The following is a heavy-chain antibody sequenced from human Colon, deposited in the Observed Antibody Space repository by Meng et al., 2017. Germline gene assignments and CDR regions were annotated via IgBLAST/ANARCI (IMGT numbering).Heavy chain of an antibody. V-gene: IGHV4-39*07. CDR3: VKDISTNYDDSGSFDP. D-gene: IGHD3-22*01. J-gene: IGHJ5*02. CDR1: GGSIINSNYS. Sequence: SETLSLTCSVSGGSIINSNYSWGWIRQPPGKGLEWIGSVYYSGSTYYNPALKNRVTISGDTSKSQFSLKLNSVSAADTAVYYCVKDISTNYDDSGSFDPWGLGTLVTVSS. CDR2: VYYSGST.